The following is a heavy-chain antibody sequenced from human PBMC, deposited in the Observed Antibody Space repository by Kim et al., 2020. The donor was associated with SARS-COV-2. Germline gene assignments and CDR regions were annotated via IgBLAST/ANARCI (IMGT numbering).Heavy chain of an antibody. J-gene: IGHJ4*02. CDR2: ISGDGTTI. CDR3: ARDPYYYSSGE. D-gene: IGHD3-10*01. CDR1: GFIFSDWY. Sequence: GGSLRLSCAASGFIFSDWYMTWIRQTPGKGLEWVSYISGDGTTIYYGDSVKGRFTVSRDNAKNSLYLQMNSLRVEDTAVYYCARDPYYYSSGEWGQGTL. V-gene: IGHV3-11*04.